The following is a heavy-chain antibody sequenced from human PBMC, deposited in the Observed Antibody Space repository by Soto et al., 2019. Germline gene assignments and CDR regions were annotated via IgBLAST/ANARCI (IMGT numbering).Heavy chain of an antibody. Sequence: GGSLRLSCAASGFSFSSYGMHWVRQAPGKGPEWVSVIWYDGSNKYYADSVKGRFTISRDNSKSTLYLQMNSLRAEDTAVYFCARGSPTCGFDYWGQGTLVTVSS. J-gene: IGHJ4*02. V-gene: IGHV3-33*01. D-gene: IGHD2-21*01. CDR1: GFSFSSYG. CDR3: ARGSPTCGFDY. CDR2: IWYDGSNK.